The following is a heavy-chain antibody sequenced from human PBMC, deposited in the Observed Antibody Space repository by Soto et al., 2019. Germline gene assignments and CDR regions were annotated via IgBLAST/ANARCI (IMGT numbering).Heavy chain of an antibody. J-gene: IGHJ6*02. Sequence: SETLSLTCTVSGDSISSADYYWSWIRQTPGKGLEWVGHIFYSGTTYYNPSLKSRLTISVDTSKNHFSLRLTSVTAADTAVYYCARDLWVEPELYYYGMDVWGQGTTVTVSS. CDR3: ARDLWVEPELYYYGMDV. CDR1: GDSISSADYY. CDR2: IFYSGTT. D-gene: IGHD1-1*01. V-gene: IGHV4-30-4*01.